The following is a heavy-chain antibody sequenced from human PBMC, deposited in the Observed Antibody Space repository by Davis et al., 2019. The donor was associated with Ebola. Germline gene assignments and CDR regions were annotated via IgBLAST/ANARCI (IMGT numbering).Heavy chain of an antibody. V-gene: IGHV4-39*01. CDR1: GGSINNNAYY. J-gene: IGHJ6*02. CDR3: AGHRGGYKYYYGMDV. D-gene: IGHD3-22*01. CDR2: IYYSGTT. Sequence: PSETLSLTCTVSGGSINNNAYYWGWIRQPPGKGLEWIGSIYYSGTTYYNPSLNSRVTIAIDTSKNQFSLGLAPVTDADTVGYYCAGHRGGYKYYYGMDVWGQGTTVNVSS.